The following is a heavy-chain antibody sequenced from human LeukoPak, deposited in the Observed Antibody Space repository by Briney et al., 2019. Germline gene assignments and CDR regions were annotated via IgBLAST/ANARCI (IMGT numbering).Heavy chain of an antibody. V-gene: IGHV4-34*01. CDR2: INHSGST. Sequence: SETLSLTCIVSGGSISRYSWSWIRQPPGKGLEWIGEINHSGSTNYNPSLKSRVTISVDTSKNQFSLKLSSVTAADTAVYYCAARLSDYWGQGTLVTVSS. CDR1: GGSISRYS. CDR3: AARLSDY. J-gene: IGHJ4*02. D-gene: IGHD6-25*01.